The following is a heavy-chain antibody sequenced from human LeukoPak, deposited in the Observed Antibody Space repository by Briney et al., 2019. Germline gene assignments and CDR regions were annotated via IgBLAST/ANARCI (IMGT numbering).Heavy chain of an antibody. J-gene: IGHJ4*02. D-gene: IGHD6-6*01. CDR3: AKGPTYSSSSLFDY. Sequence: GGSLRLSCAASGFTFHDYAMHWVRQAPGKGLKWVSGISWNGGTIDYADSVKGRFTISRDNAKNSLYLQMNSLRPEDMALYYCAKGPTYSSSSLFDYWGQGILVAVSS. V-gene: IGHV3-9*03. CDR2: ISWNGGTI. CDR1: GFTFHDYA.